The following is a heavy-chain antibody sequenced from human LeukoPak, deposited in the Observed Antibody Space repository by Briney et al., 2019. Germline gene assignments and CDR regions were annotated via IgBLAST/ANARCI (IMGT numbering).Heavy chain of an antibody. Sequence: PGGSLRLSCAASGFTFSSYWMHWVRQAPGKGLVWVSRINTDGSSTSYADSVKGRFTISRDNAKNTLYLQMNSLRAEDTAVYYCAKDIFTGIAAAGAIDYWGQGTLVTVSS. V-gene: IGHV3-74*01. J-gene: IGHJ4*02. CDR3: AKDIFTGIAAAGAIDY. D-gene: IGHD6-13*01. CDR2: INTDGSST. CDR1: GFTFSSYW.